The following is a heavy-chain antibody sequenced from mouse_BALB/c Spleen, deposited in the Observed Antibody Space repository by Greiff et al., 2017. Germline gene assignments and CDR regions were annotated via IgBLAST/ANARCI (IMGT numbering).Heavy chain of an antibody. V-gene: IGHV2-6-7*01. CDR3: AKDAVANGESSGYAMDY. CDR1: GFSLTGYG. D-gene: IGHD1-1*01. J-gene: IGHJ4*01. CDR2: IWGDGST. Sequence: VHLVESGPGLVAPSQSLSITCTVSGFSLTGYGVNWVRQPPGKGLEWLGMIWGDGSTDYNSALKSRLSISKDNSKSQVFLKMNSLQTDDTARYYCAKDAVANGESSGYAMDYWGQGTSVTVSS.